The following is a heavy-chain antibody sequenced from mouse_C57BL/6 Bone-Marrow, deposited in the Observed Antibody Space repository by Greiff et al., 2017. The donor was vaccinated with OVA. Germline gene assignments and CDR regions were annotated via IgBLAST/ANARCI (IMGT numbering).Heavy chain of an antibody. Sequence: EVKLMESGGGLVQPGGSLKLSCAASGFTFSDYGMAWVRQAPRKGPEWVAFISNLAYSIYYADTVTGRFTISRENAKNTLYLEMSSLRSEDTAMYYCARFYYGIPYYYAMDYWGQGTSVTVSS. CDR1: GFTFSDYG. CDR3: ARFYYGIPYYYAMDY. D-gene: IGHD2-1*01. V-gene: IGHV5-15*01. CDR2: ISNLAYSI. J-gene: IGHJ4*01.